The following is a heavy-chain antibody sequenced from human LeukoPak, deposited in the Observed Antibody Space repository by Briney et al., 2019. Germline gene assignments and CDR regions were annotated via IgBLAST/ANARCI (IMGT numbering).Heavy chain of an antibody. CDR3: ARDDMCSGGSCYGVD. V-gene: IGHV4-4*02. J-gene: IGHJ4*02. Sequence: SGTLSLTCAVSGGSISSSNWWSWVRQPPGKGLEWIGEIYHSGSTNYNPSLKSRVTISVDKSKNQFSLKLSSVTAADTAVYYCARDDMCSGGSCYGVDWGQGTLVTVSS. CDR2: IYHSGST. D-gene: IGHD2-15*01. CDR1: GGSISSSNW.